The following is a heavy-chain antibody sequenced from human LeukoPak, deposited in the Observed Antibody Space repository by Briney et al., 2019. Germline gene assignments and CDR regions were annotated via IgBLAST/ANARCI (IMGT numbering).Heavy chain of an antibody. J-gene: IGHJ4*02. CDR3: ARAGYYYDSSGLPPLDY. V-gene: IGHV4-4*07. CDR2: IYTSGST. CDR1: GGSISSYY. Sequence: KSSETLSLTCTVSGGSISSYYWSWIRQPAGKGLEWIGRIYTSGSTNYNPSLKSRVTMSVDTSKNQFSLKLSSVTAADTAVYYCARAGYYYDSSGLPPLDYWGQGTLVTVSS. D-gene: IGHD3-22*01.